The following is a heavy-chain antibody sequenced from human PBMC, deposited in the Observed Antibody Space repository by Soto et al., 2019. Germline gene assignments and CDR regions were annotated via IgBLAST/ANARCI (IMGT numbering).Heavy chain of an antibody. CDR2: INDYMTTI. CDR3: TRGGLEPFDF. Sequence: VGSLRLSCAAFGFTFDDYAMHWVRQAPGKGLVWVSRINDYMTTINYADSVRGRFTISRDNTRNTLFLQRNSLTVEDTAVYYCTRGGLEPFDFWGQGVLVTVSS. CDR1: GFTFDDYA. D-gene: IGHD1-1*01. J-gene: IGHJ4*02. V-gene: IGHV3-74*01.